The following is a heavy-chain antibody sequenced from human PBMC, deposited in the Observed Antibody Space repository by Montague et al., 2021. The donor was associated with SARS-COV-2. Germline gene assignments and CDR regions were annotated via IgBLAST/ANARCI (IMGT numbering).Heavy chain of an antibody. J-gene: IGHJ4*02. CDR3: AKAYRFWGWSTFDY. D-gene: IGHD3-3*01. CDR1: GFTFSSYG. Sequence: SLRLSCAASGFTFSSYGMRWVRQAPGKGLEWVAVIWYDGSNKYYASSVNGLFTISRDNSKNTLYLQMNSLRAEATAVYYCAKAYRFWGWSTFDYWGQGTLVTVSS. CDR2: IWYDGSNK. V-gene: IGHV3-33*06.